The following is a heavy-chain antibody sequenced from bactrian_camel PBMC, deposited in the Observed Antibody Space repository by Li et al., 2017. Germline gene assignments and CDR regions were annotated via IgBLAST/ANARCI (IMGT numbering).Heavy chain of an antibody. CDR1: GVTFSRYA. V-gene: IGHV3S31*01. D-gene: IGHD2*01. CDR2: INSGGGST. Sequence: DVQLVESGGGLVQPGGSLRLSCQASGVTFSRYAIRWVRRVPGKGLEWVSAINSGGGSTFYAGSVKGRFTISKDSAENTLYLQMNSLKPEDTAMYYCAAEASYSGDLFGFWGQGTQVTVS. CDR3: AAEASYSGDLFGF. J-gene: IGHJ6*01.